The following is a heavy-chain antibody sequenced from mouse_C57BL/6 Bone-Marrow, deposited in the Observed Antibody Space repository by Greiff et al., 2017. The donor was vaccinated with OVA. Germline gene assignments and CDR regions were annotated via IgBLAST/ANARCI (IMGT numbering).Heavy chain of an antibody. CDR1: GYTFTDYN. V-gene: IGHV1-18*01. CDR3: ARWNTTVVDWYFDV. J-gene: IGHJ1*03. Sequence: EVTLVESGPELVKPGASVKIPCKASGYTFTDYNMDWVKQIHGKSLEWIGDITPNNGGTIYNQKFKGKATLTVDKSSSTAYMELRSLTSEDTAVYYCARWNTTVVDWYFDVWGTGTTVTVSS. CDR2: ITPNNGGT. D-gene: IGHD1-1*01.